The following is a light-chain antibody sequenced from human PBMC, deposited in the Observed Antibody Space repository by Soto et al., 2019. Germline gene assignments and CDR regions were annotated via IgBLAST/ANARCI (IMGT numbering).Light chain of an antibody. CDR2: GAS. CDR1: QSVGRN. Sequence: EILVTQSPATLSVSPWERATLSCRASQSVGRNLAWYQQKPGQAPRLLIFGASNRATGIPARFSGSGSGTEFTLTISSLQSEDFAVYYCQQYNNWPTWTFGQGTKVDI. V-gene: IGKV3-15*01. J-gene: IGKJ1*01. CDR3: QQYNNWPTWT.